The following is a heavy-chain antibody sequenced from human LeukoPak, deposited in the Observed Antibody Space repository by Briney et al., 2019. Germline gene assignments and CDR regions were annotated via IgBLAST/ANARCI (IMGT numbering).Heavy chain of an antibody. D-gene: IGHD2-2*01. CDR2: IYYSGST. CDR1: GGSVSSGSYY. CDR3: ARDGVYCSSTSCSKYYFDY. V-gene: IGHV4-61*01. J-gene: IGHJ4*02. Sequence: SETLSLTCTVSGGSVSSGSYYWSWIRQPPGKGLEWIGYIYYSGSTNYNPSLTSRVTISVDTSKDQSALKMSSATAADTAVYYCARDGVYCSSTSCSKYYFDYWGQGTLVTVSS.